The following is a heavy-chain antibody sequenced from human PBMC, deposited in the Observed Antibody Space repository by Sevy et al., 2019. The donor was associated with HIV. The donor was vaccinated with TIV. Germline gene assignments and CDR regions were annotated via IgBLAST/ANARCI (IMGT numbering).Heavy chain of an antibody. D-gene: IGHD3-16*01. CDR3: ARLASRLRDNWSDP. V-gene: IGHV4-39*01. CDR1: GGSISTSSYY. CDR2: SFYSGTT. J-gene: IGHJ5*02. Sequence: SETLSLTCTVSGGSISTSSYYWGWIRQPPGKGREWIGNSFYSGTTYYNPSLKSRVTISVDTSKNQFSLKLSSVTAADTAVYYCARLASRLRDNWSDPWGQGTLVTVSS.